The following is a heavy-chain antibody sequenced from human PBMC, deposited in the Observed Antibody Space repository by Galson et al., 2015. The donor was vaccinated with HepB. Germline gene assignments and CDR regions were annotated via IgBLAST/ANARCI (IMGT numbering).Heavy chain of an antibody. J-gene: IGHJ5*02. CDR2: IYTSGAT. V-gene: IGHV4-61*09. Sequence: LTCTVSGGSISSDTSYWTWIRQPAGKGLEWIGHIYTSGATQYSPSHESRVTMSVDTSKNQISLKLSSVTAADTAVYYCARGRIAVASNLFDPWGQGTLVVVSS. D-gene: IGHD6-13*01. CDR1: GGSISSDTSY. CDR3: ARGRIAVASNLFDP.